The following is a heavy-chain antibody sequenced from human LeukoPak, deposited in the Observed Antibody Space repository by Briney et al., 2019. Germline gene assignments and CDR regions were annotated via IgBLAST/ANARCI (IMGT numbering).Heavy chain of an antibody. J-gene: IGHJ5*02. Sequence: SVKVSCKASGGTFSSYAISWVRQAPGQGLEWMGRIITIFGIANYAQKFQGRVTITADKSTSTAYMELSSLRSEDTAVYYCARDLGPTVTSPRGNWFDPWGQGTLVTVSS. CDR3: ARDLGPTVTSPRGNWFDP. CDR1: GGTFSSYA. V-gene: IGHV1-69*04. CDR2: IITIFGIA. D-gene: IGHD4-17*01.